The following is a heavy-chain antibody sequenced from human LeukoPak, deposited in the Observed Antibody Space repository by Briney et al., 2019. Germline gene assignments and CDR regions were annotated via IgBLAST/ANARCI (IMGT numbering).Heavy chain of an antibody. CDR2: ISSTSTFI. J-gene: IGHJ6*03. CDR3: ARDYFDSSGYPQTYYHYYMDV. Sequence: PGGSLRLSCAASGFTFSRYRMNWVRQAPGKGLERVASISSTSTFIYSADSVKGRFTISRDTAKNSLFLQMNSLRAEDTAIYYCARDYFDSSGYPQTYYHYYMDVWGKGTTVTVSS. V-gene: IGHV3-21*01. D-gene: IGHD3-22*01. CDR1: GFTFSRYR.